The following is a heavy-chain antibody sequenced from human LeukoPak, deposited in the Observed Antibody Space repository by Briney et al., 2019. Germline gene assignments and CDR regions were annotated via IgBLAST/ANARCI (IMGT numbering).Heavy chain of an antibody. CDR1: GGSFSGYY. V-gene: IGHV4-34*01. J-gene: IGHJ4*02. D-gene: IGHD3-10*01. CDR2: INHSGST. CDR3: ARGLMVRGVPDY. Sequence: PSETLSLTCAAYGGSFSGYYWSWIRQPPGKGLEWLGEINHSGSTNYNPSLKSRVTISVDTSKNQFSLKLSSVTAADTAVYYCARGLMVRGVPDYWSQGTLVTVSS.